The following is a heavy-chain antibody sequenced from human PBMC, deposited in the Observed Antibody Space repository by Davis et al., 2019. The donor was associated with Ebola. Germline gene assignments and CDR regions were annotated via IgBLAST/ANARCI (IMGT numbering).Heavy chain of an antibody. V-gene: IGHV3-21*01. CDR1: GFTFSSYS. CDR2: ISSSSSYI. D-gene: IGHD6-13*01. J-gene: IGHJ4*02. Sequence: PGGSLRLSCAASGFTFSSYSMNWVRQAPGKGLEWVSSISSSSSYIYYADSVKGRFTISRDNAKNSLYLQMNSLRAEDTAVYYCARDRSSSWYSADYWGQGTLVTVSS. CDR3: ARDRSSSWYSADY.